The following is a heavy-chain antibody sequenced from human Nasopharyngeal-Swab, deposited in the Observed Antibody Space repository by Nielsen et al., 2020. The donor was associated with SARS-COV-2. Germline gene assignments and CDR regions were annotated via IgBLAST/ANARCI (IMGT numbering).Heavy chain of an antibody. V-gene: IGHV3-11*04. Sequence: WIRQPPGKGLEWVSYISSSGSTIYYADSVKGRFTISRDNAKNSLFLQMNSLRAEDTAVYYCATVPSTIAVRKPLRNKDYYYYMDVWGTGTTVTVSS. D-gene: IGHD6-6*01. CDR2: ISSSGSTI. CDR3: ATVPSTIAVRKPLRNKDYYYYMDV. J-gene: IGHJ6*03.